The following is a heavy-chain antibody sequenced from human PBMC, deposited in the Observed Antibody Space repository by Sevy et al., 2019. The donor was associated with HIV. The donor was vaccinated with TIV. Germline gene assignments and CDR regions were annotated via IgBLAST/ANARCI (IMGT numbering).Heavy chain of an antibody. D-gene: IGHD4-4*01. CDR3: ARERVTPLYNYSGMDV. CDR1: GFTFSSYW. J-gene: IGHJ6*02. V-gene: IGHV3-74*01. CDR2: INSDGNST. Sequence: GGSLRLSCAASGFTFSSYWMHWVRQAPGKGLVWVSRINSDGNSTSYADSVKGRVNISRDNSKNTLYLKMNSLRAEATAVYYCARERVTPLYNYSGMDVWGQGTTVTVSS.